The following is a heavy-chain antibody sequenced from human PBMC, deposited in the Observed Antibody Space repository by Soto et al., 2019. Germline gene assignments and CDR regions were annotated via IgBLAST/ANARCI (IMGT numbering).Heavy chain of an antibody. D-gene: IGHD3-10*01. CDR3: ARGSYGDY. CDR1: GYDFTTYG. J-gene: IGHJ4*02. CDR2: ISAHNGNT. V-gene: IGHV1-18*01. Sequence: QIHLVQSGAEVKKHGASLTVSCKGSGYDFTTYGITWVRPAPGEGLEWMAWISAHNGNTNYAQKLQGRVTVTRDTSTSAAYMELRSLTSDATAVYWFARGSYGDYWGQGALVTVSS.